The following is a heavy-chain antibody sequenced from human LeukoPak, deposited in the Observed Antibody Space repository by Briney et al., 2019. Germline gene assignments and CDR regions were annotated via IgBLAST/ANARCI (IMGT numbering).Heavy chain of an antibody. D-gene: IGHD6-6*01. Sequence: PSETLSLTCTVSGGSISSYYWSWVRQPAGKGLEGIGRIYTSGSNDYNPSLKSRVTMSVDTSKNQFSLKLSSVTAADTAMYYCARDNEVAARSFDYWGQGTLVTVSS. CDR1: GGSISSYY. CDR3: ARDNEVAARSFDY. J-gene: IGHJ4*02. CDR2: IYTSGSN. V-gene: IGHV4-4*07.